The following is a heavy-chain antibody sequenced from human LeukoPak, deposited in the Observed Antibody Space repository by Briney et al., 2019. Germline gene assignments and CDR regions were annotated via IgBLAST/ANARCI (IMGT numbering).Heavy chain of an antibody. CDR1: GFTFSSYS. Sequence: PGGSLRLSCAASGFTFSSYSMNWVRQAPGKGLEWVSSISSSSSYIYYADSVKGRFTISRDNAKNSLYLQMNSLRAEDTAVYYCARDLARGSHKGYYYYYGMDVWGQGTTVTVSS. D-gene: IGHD1-26*01. V-gene: IGHV3-21*01. J-gene: IGHJ6*02. CDR3: ARDLARGSHKGYYYYYGMDV. CDR2: ISSSSSYI.